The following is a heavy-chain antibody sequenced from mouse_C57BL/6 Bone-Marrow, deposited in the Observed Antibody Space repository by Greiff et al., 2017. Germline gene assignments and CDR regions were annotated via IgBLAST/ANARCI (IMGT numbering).Heavy chain of an antibody. Sequence: VQRVESGAELVKPGASVKMSCKASGYTFTTYPIEWMKQNHGKSLEWIGNFHPYNDDTKYNEKFKGKDTLTVEKSSSTVYLELSRLTSDDSAVXYCARGGNYGGYYFDYWGQGTTLTVSS. J-gene: IGHJ2*01. CDR3: ARGGNYGGYYFDY. D-gene: IGHD2-1*01. CDR1: GYTFTTYP. V-gene: IGHV1-47*01. CDR2: FHPYNDDT.